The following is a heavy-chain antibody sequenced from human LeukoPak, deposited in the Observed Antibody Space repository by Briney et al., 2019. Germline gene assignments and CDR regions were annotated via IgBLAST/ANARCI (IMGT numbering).Heavy chain of an antibody. CDR3: ARRTRGYSYGPYYYGMDV. CDR2: IYHSGST. CDR1: GGSISSGGYS. Sequence: SETLSLTCAVSGGSISSGGYSWSWIRQPPGKGLEWIGYIYHSGSTYYNPSLKSRVTISVDTSKNQFSLKLSSVTAADTAVYYCARRTRGYSYGPYYYGMDVWGQGTTVTVSS. J-gene: IGHJ6*02. D-gene: IGHD5-18*01. V-gene: IGHV4-30-2*01.